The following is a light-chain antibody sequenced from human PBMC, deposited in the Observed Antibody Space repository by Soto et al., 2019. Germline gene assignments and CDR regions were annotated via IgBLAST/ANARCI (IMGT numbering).Light chain of an antibody. CDR2: DAS. V-gene: IGKV3-11*01. CDR1: ESVSRN. Sequence: EVVITQSPATLSVSPGERATLSCRASESVSRNLAWYQQKPGQAPRLLIYDASTRATGIPDRFSGGGSGTDHTLTISSLEPEDSAVYYCQQRSNWPITFGQGTRLEIK. J-gene: IGKJ5*01. CDR3: QQRSNWPIT.